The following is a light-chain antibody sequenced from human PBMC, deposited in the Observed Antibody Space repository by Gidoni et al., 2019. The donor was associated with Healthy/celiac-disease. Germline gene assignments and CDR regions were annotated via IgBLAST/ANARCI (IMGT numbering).Light chain of an antibody. CDR2: DAS. V-gene: IGKV1-5*01. CDR1: QSISSW. Sequence: DIQMTQSPSTLSASVGDRVTITCRASQSISSWLAWYQQKPGKAPKLLIYDASSLESGVPSRFSGSGSGTEFTLTISSLQPDDFATYYCQQYNRYYRTFGQXTKVEIK. CDR3: QQYNRYYRT. J-gene: IGKJ1*01.